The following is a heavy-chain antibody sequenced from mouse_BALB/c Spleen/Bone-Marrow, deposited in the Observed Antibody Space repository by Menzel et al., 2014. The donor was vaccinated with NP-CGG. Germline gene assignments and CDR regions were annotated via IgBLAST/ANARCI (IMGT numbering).Heavy chain of an antibody. J-gene: IGHJ3*01. D-gene: IGHD2-2*01. Sequence: VKLVESGAELARPGASVKMSCKASGYTFTYYTMYWVKQRPGQGLEWIGYINPNSDYTNYNQKFKDKATLTADKSSSTAYMQLSSLTSGDSAVYYCAREVYGSWFAYWGQGTLVTVSA. CDR1: GYTFTYYT. CDR3: AREVYGSWFAY. V-gene: IGHV1-4*01. CDR2: INPNSDYT.